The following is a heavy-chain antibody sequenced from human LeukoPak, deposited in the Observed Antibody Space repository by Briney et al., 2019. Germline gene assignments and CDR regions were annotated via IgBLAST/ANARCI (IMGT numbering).Heavy chain of an antibody. V-gene: IGHV3-23*01. CDR1: GFTFSSYA. J-gene: IGHJ4*02. CDR3: AKDSNRQLNFDY. D-gene: IGHD6-13*01. Sequence: GGSLRLSCAASGFTFSSYAMSWVRQAPGKGLEWVSGISGSGGSTYYVDSVKGRFTISRDNSKDTLYLQMNSLRAEDTAVYYCAKDSNRQLNFDYWGQGTLVTVSS. CDR2: ISGSGGST.